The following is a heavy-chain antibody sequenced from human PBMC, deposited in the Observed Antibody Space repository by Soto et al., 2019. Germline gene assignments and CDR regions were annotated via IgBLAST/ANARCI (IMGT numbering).Heavy chain of an antibody. CDR3: ARDIRVVGATPFDY. D-gene: IGHD1-26*01. CDR1: VGTFSSYT. CDR2: IIPILGIA. V-gene: IGHV1-69*08. J-gene: IGHJ4*02. Sequence: QVQLVQSGAEVKKPGSSVKVSCKASVGTFSSYTISWVRQAPGQGLEWLGRIIPILGIANYAQKFQGRVTITADKSTSTAYMELSSLRSEDTAVYYCARDIRVVGATPFDYWGQGTLVTVSS.